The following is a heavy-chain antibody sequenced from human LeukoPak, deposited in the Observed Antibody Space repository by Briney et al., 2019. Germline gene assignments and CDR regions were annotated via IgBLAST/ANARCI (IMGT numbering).Heavy chain of an antibody. V-gene: IGHV4-31*03. CDR1: GGSISSGGYY. CDR3: AREDIVVVPAAIRGGAFDI. CDR2: IYYSGST. J-gene: IGHJ3*02. Sequence: SQTLSLTCTVSGGSISSGGYYWSWIRQHPGKGLEWIGYIYYSGSTYYNPSLKSRVTISVDTSKNQFSLKLGSVTAADTAVYYCAREDIVVVPAAIRGGAFDIWGQGTMVTVSS. D-gene: IGHD2-2*02.